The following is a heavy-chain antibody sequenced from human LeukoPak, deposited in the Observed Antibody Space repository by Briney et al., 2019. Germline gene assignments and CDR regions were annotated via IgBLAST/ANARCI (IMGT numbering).Heavy chain of an antibody. D-gene: IGHD3-10*01. J-gene: IGHJ4*02. CDR3: ARVRYYYGSGSYFY. CDR1: GGSISSYY. CDR2: INHSGST. Sequence: SETLSLTCTVSGGSISSYYWSWIRQPPGKGLEWIGEINHSGSTNYNPSLKSRVTISVDTSKNQFSLKLSSVTAADTAVYYCARVRYYYGSGSYFYWGQGTLVTVSS. V-gene: IGHV4-34*01.